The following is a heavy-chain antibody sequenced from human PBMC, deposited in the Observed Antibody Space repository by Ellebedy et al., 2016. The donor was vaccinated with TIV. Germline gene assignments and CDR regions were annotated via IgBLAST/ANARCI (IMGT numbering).Heavy chain of an antibody. CDR1: GLTFSSHA. D-gene: IGHD6-19*01. Sequence: GESLKISCAASGLTFSSHAMSWVRQAPGKGLEWVSAIASLGDSTHYADSVRGRFIISRDNFRNTVDLQMNSLRVDETAVYYCAREGYGSGQCGAFDIWGQGIVVTVSS. V-gene: IGHV3-23*01. CDR2: IASLGDST. CDR3: AREGYGSGQCGAFDI. J-gene: IGHJ3*02.